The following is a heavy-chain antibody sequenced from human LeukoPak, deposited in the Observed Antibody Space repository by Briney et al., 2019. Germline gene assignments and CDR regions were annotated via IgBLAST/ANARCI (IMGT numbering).Heavy chain of an antibody. CDR1: GYTFTSYY. Sequence: ASVKVSCKASGYTFTSYYMHWVRQAPGQGLEWMGWISAYNGNTNYGQKLQGRVTMTTDTSTSTAYMELRSLRSDDTAVYYCARDLIAAGGDYYYYGMDVWGQGTTVTVSS. CDR2: ISAYNGNT. J-gene: IGHJ6*02. D-gene: IGHD6-13*01. CDR3: ARDLIAAGGDYYYYGMDV. V-gene: IGHV1-18*04.